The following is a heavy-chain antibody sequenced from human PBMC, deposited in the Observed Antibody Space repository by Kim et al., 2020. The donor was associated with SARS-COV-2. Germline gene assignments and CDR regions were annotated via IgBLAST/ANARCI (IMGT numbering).Heavy chain of an antibody. D-gene: IGHD3-16*01. J-gene: IGHJ4*02. Sequence: YAASVRGRITISRDESKNTAYLQRSSLKTEDTSVYYCTPFGGLGDGGFDCWGQGTLVTVSS. V-gene: IGHV3-73*01. CDR3: TPFGGLGDGGFDC.